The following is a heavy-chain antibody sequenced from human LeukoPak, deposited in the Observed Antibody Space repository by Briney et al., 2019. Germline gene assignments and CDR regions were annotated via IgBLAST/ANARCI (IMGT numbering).Heavy chain of an antibody. V-gene: IGHV4-59*08. CDR1: GGSISSYY. CDR3: ARSIAAAGGGTFDY. Sequence: SETLSLTCTVSGGSISSYYWSWIRQPPGKGLEWIGYIYYSGSTNYNPSLKSRVTISVDTSKNQFSLKLSFVTAADTAVYYCARSIAAAGGGTFDYWGQGTLVTVSS. CDR2: IYYSGST. J-gene: IGHJ4*02. D-gene: IGHD6-13*01.